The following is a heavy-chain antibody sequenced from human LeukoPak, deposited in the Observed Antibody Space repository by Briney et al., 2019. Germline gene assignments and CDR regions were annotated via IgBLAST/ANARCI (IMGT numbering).Heavy chain of an antibody. CDR2: IKSKTDGGTT. J-gene: IGHJ1*01. V-gene: IGHV3-15*01. CDR1: GFTFSNAW. D-gene: IGHD3-3*01. Sequence: GGSLRLSCAASGFTFSNAWMSWVRQAPGKGLEWVGHIKSKTDGGTTDYAAPVKGRFTISRGDSKNTLYLQMNSLKTEDTAVYYCTTRNEANTXFGVXEXXWGQXXLVT. CDR3: TTRNEANTXFGVXEXX.